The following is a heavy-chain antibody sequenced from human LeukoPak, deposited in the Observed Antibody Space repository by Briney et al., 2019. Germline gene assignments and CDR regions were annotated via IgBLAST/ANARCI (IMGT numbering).Heavy chain of an antibody. CDR2: VHTSGTT. CDR1: GVSISSYH. CDR3: ARDGLYSYGYSYFYY. V-gene: IGHV4-4*07. Sequence: SETLSLTCTVSGVSISSYHWSWLRQPAGKGLEWIGRVHTSGTTNYNPSLKSRITMSVDTSKNQLSMILTSVTAADTDVYYCARDGLYSYGYSYFYYWGQGTLVTVSS. J-gene: IGHJ4*02. D-gene: IGHD5-18*01.